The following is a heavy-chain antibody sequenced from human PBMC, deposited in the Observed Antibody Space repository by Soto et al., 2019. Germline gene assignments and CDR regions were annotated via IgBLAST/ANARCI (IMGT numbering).Heavy chain of an antibody. CDR3: AKWGSSEFDP. CDR2: VSGSGGST. J-gene: IGHJ5*02. V-gene: IGHV3-23*01. D-gene: IGHD3-16*01. Sequence: GSLGRSGAASGFTFSSYAMSWVRQAPGKGLEWVSAVSGSGGSTYYADSVKGRFTISRDNSKNTLYLQMNSLRAEDTAVYYCAKWGSSEFDPWGQGTLVTVSS. CDR1: GFTFSSYA.